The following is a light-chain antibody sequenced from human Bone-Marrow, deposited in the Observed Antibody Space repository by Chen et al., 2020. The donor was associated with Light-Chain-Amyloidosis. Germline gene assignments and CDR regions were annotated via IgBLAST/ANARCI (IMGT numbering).Light chain of an antibody. Sequence: SYELTQPPSVSASPGQTARISCSGDGLPKQSAYWYQQKPGQAPVLVIYNDSERPSGIPERFSGSSSGTTGTLTISGVQAEDEADYYCQSADTTDTLYVLFGGGTKLTVL. V-gene: IGLV3-25*03. CDR1: GLPKQS. J-gene: IGLJ2*01. CDR3: QSADTTDTLYVL. CDR2: NDS.